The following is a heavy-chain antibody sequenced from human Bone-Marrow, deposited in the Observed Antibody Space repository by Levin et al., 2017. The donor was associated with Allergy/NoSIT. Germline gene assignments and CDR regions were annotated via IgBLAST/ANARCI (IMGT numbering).Heavy chain of an antibody. V-gene: IGHV4-59*01. CDR1: GGSITSYY. J-gene: IGHJ6*03. CDR2: IYYSGST. Sequence: SETLSLTCTVSGGSITSYYWTWIRQSPEKRLEWIGYIYYSGSTNYNPSLKTRVTMSVDTSKNLFSLNLRSVTAADSAVYYCARATPSGGNSYYYFYMDVWGKGTTVTVS. CDR3: ARATPSGGNSYYYFYMDV. D-gene: IGHD2-8*02.